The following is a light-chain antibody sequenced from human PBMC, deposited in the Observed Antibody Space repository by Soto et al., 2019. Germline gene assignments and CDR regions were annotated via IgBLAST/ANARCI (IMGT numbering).Light chain of an antibody. CDR1: SSDVGAYNY. Sequence: QSALTQPASVSGSPGQSIAISCTGTSSDVGAYNYVSWYQQHPGKAPKLMIYDVSNRPSGVSIRFSGSKSGNTASLTISGLQAEDEADYYCNSYTSSSTDVFGTGTKLTVL. CDR3: NSYTSSSTDV. V-gene: IGLV2-14*01. J-gene: IGLJ1*01. CDR2: DVS.